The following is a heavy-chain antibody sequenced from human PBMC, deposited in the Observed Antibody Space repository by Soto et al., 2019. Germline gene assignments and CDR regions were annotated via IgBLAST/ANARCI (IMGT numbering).Heavy chain of an antibody. Sequence: GGSLRLSCAASGFTVSSNYMSWVRQVPGKGLEWVSVIYSGGSTYYADSVKGRFTISRDNSKNTLYLQMNSLRAEDTAVYYCARATRYCSGGSCHVWGQGTTVTVSS. CDR1: GFTVSSNY. V-gene: IGHV3-53*01. CDR3: ARATRYCSGGSCHV. J-gene: IGHJ6*02. D-gene: IGHD2-15*01. CDR2: IYSGGST.